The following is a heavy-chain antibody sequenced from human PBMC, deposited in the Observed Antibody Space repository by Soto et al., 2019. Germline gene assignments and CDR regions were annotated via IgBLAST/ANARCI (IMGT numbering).Heavy chain of an antibody. Sequence: EVQLVESGGGLVKPGGSLRLSCAASGFTFSSYSMNWVRQAPGKGLEWVSSISSSSSYIYYADSVKGRFTISRDNAKNSLYLQMNSLRAEDTAVNYCARDDYGDHWYFDLWGRGTLVTVSS. J-gene: IGHJ2*01. V-gene: IGHV3-21*01. CDR2: ISSSSSYI. CDR3: ARDDYGDHWYFDL. D-gene: IGHD4-17*01. CDR1: GFTFSSYS.